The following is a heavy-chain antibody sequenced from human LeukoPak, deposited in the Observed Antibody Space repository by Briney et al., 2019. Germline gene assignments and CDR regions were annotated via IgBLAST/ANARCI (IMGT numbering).Heavy chain of an antibody. Sequence: PGGSLRLSCAASGFTFSSYEMNWVRQAPGKGLEWVSYISSSGSTIYYADSVKGRFTISRDNAKNSLYLRMNSLRAEDTAVYYCASTTLDYYDSSGYYYFDYWGQGTLVTVSS. J-gene: IGHJ4*02. CDR3: ASTTLDYYDSSGYYYFDY. CDR2: ISSSGSTI. CDR1: GFTFSSYE. V-gene: IGHV3-48*03. D-gene: IGHD3-22*01.